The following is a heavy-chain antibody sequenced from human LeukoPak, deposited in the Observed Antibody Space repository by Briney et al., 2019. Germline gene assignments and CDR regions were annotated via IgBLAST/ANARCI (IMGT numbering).Heavy chain of an antibody. D-gene: IGHD6-13*01. CDR3: ARVRIGQQLDKYYYYAMDV. J-gene: IGHJ6*02. Sequence: EASVKVSCKASGYTFTDYYMHWVRQAPGQGLEWMGWINPYSGGTNYAQKFQGRVTMTTATSISTAYMEVSRLRSDDTAVYYCARVRIGQQLDKYYYYAMDVWGQGTTVTVSS. CDR1: GYTFTDYY. CDR2: INPYSGGT. V-gene: IGHV1-2*02.